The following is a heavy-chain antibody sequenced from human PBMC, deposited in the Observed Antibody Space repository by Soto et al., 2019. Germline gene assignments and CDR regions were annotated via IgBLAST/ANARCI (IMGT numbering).Heavy chain of an antibody. J-gene: IGHJ6*02. V-gene: IGHV1-3*01. Sequence: GASVKVSCKDSRYTFTSYAMHWVRHATGQRREWMGWINAGNGNTKYSQKFQGRVTITRDTSASTAYMELSSLRSEDTAVYYCASSRGTTVTTPYYYGMEVWGRGTTVTVSS. CDR1: RYTFTSYA. CDR3: ASSRGTTVTTPYYYGMEV. D-gene: IGHD4-17*01. CDR2: INAGNGNT.